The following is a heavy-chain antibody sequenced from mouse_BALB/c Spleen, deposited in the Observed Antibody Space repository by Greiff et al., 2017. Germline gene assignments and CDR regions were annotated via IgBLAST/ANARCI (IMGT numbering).Heavy chain of an antibody. Sequence: VKLQESGAELVRPGTSVKISCKASGYTFTNYWLGWVKQRPGHGLEWIGDIYPGGGYTNYNEKFKGKATLTADTSSSTAYMQLSSLTSEDSAVYFCARLSYGNLYAMDYWGQGTSVTVSS. J-gene: IGHJ4*01. D-gene: IGHD2-1*01. CDR3: ARLSYGNLYAMDY. CDR1: GYTFTNYW. CDR2: IYPGGGYT. V-gene: IGHV1-63*02.